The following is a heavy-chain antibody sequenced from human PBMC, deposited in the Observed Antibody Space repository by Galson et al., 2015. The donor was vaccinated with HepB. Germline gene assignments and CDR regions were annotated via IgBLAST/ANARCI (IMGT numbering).Heavy chain of an antibody. V-gene: IGHV3-74*01. CDR1: GFTFSSYW. CDR3: ARGDYDILTGYSYKMDV. CDR2: INSDRSST. J-gene: IGHJ6*03. D-gene: IGHD3-9*01. Sequence: SLRLSCADSGFTFSSYWMHWVRQGPGKGLVWVSRINSDRSSTNYADSVKGRFTISRDNAKNTLYLQMNSLRAEDTAVYYCARGDYDILTGYSYKMDVCCQGTTVTAPS.